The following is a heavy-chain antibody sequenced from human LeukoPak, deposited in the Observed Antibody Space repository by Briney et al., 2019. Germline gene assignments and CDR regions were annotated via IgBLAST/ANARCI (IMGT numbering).Heavy chain of an antibody. Sequence: GGSLRLSCVASGFSFGSYWMAWVRQAPGKGLEWVANMKHDGIEKYHVDSVKGRFTISRDNTKNSLYLHMSSLRVEDTAVYYCARGMDWFDPWGQGTLVTVSS. CDR1: GFSFGSYW. CDR2: MKHDGIEK. D-gene: IGHD5-24*01. V-gene: IGHV3-7*05. J-gene: IGHJ5*02. CDR3: ARGMDWFDP.